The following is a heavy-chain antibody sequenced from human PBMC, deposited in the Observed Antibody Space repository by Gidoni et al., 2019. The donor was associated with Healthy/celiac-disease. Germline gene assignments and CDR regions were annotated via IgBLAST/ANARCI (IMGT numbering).Heavy chain of an antibody. D-gene: IGHD5-18*01. CDR3: ARDHRYSYGALV. Sequence: VQLVESGGGLVNPGGSLRLSCAASGFTFSSYSMNWVRQVPGMGLEWVSSISSSRSYIYYADSVKGRFTISRDNAKNSLYLQMNSLRAEDTAVYYCARDHRYSYGALVWGQGTLVTVSS. CDR1: GFTFSSYS. V-gene: IGHV3-21*01. J-gene: IGHJ4*02. CDR2: ISSSRSYI.